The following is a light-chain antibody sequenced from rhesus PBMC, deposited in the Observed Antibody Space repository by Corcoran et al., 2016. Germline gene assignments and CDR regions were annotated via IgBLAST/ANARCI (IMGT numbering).Light chain of an antibody. CDR3: RQFNASPLT. Sequence: DIQMTQSPSSLSASVGDTVTLTCRASQSISNWLAWYQQKPGKAPNLLFYKASNLQSGVPSRFSGSGSGKDFTLTISNLHSEDFTTYYCRQFNASPLTFGGGTKVEVK. CDR2: KAS. CDR1: QSISNW. V-gene: IGKV1-22*01. J-gene: IGKJ4*01.